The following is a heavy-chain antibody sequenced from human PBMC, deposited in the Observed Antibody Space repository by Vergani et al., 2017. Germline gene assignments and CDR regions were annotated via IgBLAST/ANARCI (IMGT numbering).Heavy chain of an antibody. CDR3: AHSTRGYSYGIGFDY. CDR2: IYWDDDK. Sequence: QESGPGLVKPSQTLSLTCTVSGGSISSGGYYWSWIRQHPGKGLEWIALIYWDDDKRYSPSLKSRLTITKDTSKNQVVLTMTNMDPVDTATYYCAHSTRGYSYGIGFDYWGQGTLVTVSS. V-gene: IGHV2-5*08. J-gene: IGHJ4*02. D-gene: IGHD5-18*01. CDR1: GGSISSGGYY.